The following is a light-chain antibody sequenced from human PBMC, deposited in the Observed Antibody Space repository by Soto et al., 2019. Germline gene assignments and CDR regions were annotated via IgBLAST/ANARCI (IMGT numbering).Light chain of an antibody. V-gene: IGKV3-20*01. CDR3: QQYGSSGT. CDR2: GAS. J-gene: IGKJ1*01. Sequence: EIVLTQSPAILSVSPGERATLSCRASQSISRSLAWYQQKPGQAPRLLIYGASNRATGIPDRFSGSGSGTDFTLTISRLEPEDFAVYYCQQYGSSGTFGQRTKVDIK. CDR1: QSISRS.